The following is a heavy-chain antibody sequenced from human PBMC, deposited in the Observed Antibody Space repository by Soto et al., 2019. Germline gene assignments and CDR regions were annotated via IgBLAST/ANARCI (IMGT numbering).Heavy chain of an antibody. Sequence: SETLSLTCTVSGGSINNHYWSWIRQPPGEGLEWIGYVYYTANTNYNPSLKSRVTISVDTSKNQFSLKLTSATAADTAVYYCARGGWSNDFWGQGTLVTVPS. J-gene: IGHJ4*01. CDR1: GGSINNHY. V-gene: IGHV4-59*11. CDR2: VYYTANT. D-gene: IGHD6-19*01. CDR3: ARGGWSNDF.